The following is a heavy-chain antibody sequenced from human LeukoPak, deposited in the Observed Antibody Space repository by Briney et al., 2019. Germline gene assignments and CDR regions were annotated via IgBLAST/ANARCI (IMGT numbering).Heavy chain of an antibody. CDR1: GFTFKSYW. CDR3: ARDDFWSGYAFDI. CDR2: INPDGSST. V-gene: IGHV3-74*01. Sequence: GGSLRLSCAASGFTFKSYWMDWVRQDPGEGLVWVSRINPDGSSTTYADSVKGRFTISRDNAKNSLYLQMNSLRAEDTAVYYCARDDFWSGYAFDIWGQGTMVTVSS. D-gene: IGHD3-3*01. J-gene: IGHJ3*02.